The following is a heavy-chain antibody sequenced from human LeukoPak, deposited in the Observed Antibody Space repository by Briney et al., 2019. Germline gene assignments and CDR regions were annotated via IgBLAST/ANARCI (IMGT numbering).Heavy chain of an antibody. CDR1: GFTFSSYS. Sequence: GGSLRLSCAASGFTFSSYSMNWVRQAPGKGLEWVSSISSSSSYIYYADSVKGRFTISRDNAKNSLYLQMNSLRAEDTAVYYCARRGYFDWLLGAEANKPFDYWGQGTLVTVSS. CDR2: ISSSSSYI. V-gene: IGHV3-21*01. CDR3: ARRGYFDWLLGAEANKPFDY. J-gene: IGHJ4*02. D-gene: IGHD3-9*01.